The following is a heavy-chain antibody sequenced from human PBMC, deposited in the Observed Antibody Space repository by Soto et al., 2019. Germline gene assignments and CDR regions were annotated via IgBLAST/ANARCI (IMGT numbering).Heavy chain of an antibody. V-gene: IGHV1-18*01. Sequence: ASVKVSCKASGYTFTSYGISWVRQAPGQGLEWMGWISAYNGNTNYAQKLQGRVTMTTDTSTSTAYMGLRSLRSDDTAVYYCARTFDYGDFDDAFDIWGQGTMVTVSS. CDR2: ISAYNGNT. CDR1: GYTFTSYG. J-gene: IGHJ3*02. D-gene: IGHD4-17*01. CDR3: ARTFDYGDFDDAFDI.